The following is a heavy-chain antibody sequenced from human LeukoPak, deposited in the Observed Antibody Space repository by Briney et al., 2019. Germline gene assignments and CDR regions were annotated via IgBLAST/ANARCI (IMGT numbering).Heavy chain of an antibody. CDR1: GFTFSSYW. V-gene: IGHV3-7*03. J-gene: IGHJ4*02. D-gene: IGHD3-16*01. CDR3: ALSSKARGGDDY. CDR2: IKQDESEK. Sequence: GGSLRLSCAASGFTFSSYWMSWVRQAPGKGLEWVANIKQDESEKYYVDSVKGRFTISRDNAKNSLYLQMNSLRVEDTGLYYCALSSKARGGDDYWGQGTLVTVSS.